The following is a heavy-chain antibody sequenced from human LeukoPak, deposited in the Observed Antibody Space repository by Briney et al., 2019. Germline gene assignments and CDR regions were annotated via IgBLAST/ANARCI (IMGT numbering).Heavy chain of an antibody. J-gene: IGHJ6*03. Sequence: GSLRLSCAASGFTFSSYAMHWVRQAPGKGLEWVTVISYDGSDKYYADSMKGRFTISRDNSKDTLYLQMNSLRAEDTAVYYCARDAFSGLEGYYYYMDVWGKGTTVTVSS. V-gene: IGHV3-30*04. D-gene: IGHD3-22*01. CDR3: ARDAFSGLEGYYYYMDV. CDR1: GFTFSSYA. CDR2: ISYDGSDK.